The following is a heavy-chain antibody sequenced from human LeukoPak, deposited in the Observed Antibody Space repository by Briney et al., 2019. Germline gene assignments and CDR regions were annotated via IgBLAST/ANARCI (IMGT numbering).Heavy chain of an antibody. J-gene: IGHJ4*02. V-gene: IGHV3-30*02. CDR3: AKDGGRYRFDF. CDR2: IRNDETEI. D-gene: IGHD3-16*02. CDR1: GFPFSAYN. Sequence: TGGSLILSCTAPGFPFSAYNIHWIRQSPGRELERVSFIRNDETEIHYADFAKGRFTISRDRSKNSVYLQMNSLRPDDTALYYCAKDGGRYRFDFWGQGTMVTVSS.